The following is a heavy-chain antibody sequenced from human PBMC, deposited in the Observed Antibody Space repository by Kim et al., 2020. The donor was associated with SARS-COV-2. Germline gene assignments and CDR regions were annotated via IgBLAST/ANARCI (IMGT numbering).Heavy chain of an antibody. Sequence: GGSLRLSCATSGFTFTNDWMTWVRQAPGKGLEWVGPIKSKTDGATTDYAAPVKGRFTISRDDSKNTLYLQMNSLKPEGTAVYYCTTDFFDYSSSWYLDCRRQGAHVAVS. J-gene: IGHJ4*02. CDR1: GFTFTNDW. CDR2: IKSKTDGATT. V-gene: IGHV3-15*01. CDR3: TTDFFDYSSSWYLDC. D-gene: IGHD6-13*01.